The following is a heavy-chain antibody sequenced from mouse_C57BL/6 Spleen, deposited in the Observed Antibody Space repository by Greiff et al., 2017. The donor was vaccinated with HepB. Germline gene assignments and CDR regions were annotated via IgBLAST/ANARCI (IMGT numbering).Heavy chain of an antibody. CDR1: GFTFSDYG. V-gene: IGHV5-17*01. D-gene: IGHD3-3*01. J-gene: IGHJ4*01. CDR2: ISSGSSTI. Sequence: EVKVVESGGGLVKPGGSLKLSCAASGFTFSDYGMHWVRQAPEKGLEWVAYISSGSSTIYYADTVKGRFTISRDKAKNTLFLQMTSLRYEDTAMYYCARRDDYAMDYWGQGTSVTVSS. CDR3: ARRDDYAMDY.